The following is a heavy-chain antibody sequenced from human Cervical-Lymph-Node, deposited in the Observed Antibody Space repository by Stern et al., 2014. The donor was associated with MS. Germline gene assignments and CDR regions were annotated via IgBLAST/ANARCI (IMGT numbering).Heavy chain of an antibody. J-gene: IGHJ2*01. Sequence: QITLKESGPVLVKPTETLTLTCTVSGFSLSNARMGVSWIRQPPGKALEWLAHIFSNDEKSYSTSLKSRLTSSKDTSKSQVVLTMTNMDPVDTATYYCARIPPGYSVAWDWYFDLWGRGTLVTVSS. CDR2: IFSNDEK. CDR3: ARIPPGYSVAWDWYFDL. V-gene: IGHV2-26*01. D-gene: IGHD6-13*01. CDR1: GFSLSNARMG.